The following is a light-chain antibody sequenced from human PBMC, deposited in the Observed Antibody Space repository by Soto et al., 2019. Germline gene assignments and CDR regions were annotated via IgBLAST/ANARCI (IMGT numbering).Light chain of an antibody. Sequence: QSVLTQPPSASGTHGQRVTIPCSGSSSNLGSNYVYWYQQLPGTAPKLLIYSNNQRPSGVPDRFSGSKSGTSASLAISGLRSEDESDYYFAAWDYSLSGYVFGPVTKLTVL. J-gene: IGLJ1*01. V-gene: IGLV1-47*02. CDR1: SSNLGSNY. CDR3: AAWDYSLSGYV. CDR2: SNN.